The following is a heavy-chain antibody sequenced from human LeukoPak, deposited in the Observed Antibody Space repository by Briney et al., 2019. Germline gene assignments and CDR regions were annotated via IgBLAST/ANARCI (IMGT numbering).Heavy chain of an antibody. Sequence: GGSLRLSCAASGFTFSSYAMSWVRQAPGKGLEWVSAISNSGGSTYYADSVKGRFTISRDNSRSTLYLQMNSLRPEDTAIYYCARGGYYGSGSPPSLYFDHWGQGTLVTVSS. V-gene: IGHV3-23*01. CDR1: GFTFSSYA. D-gene: IGHD3-10*01. CDR2: ISNSGGST. J-gene: IGHJ4*02. CDR3: ARGGYYGSGSPPSLYFDH.